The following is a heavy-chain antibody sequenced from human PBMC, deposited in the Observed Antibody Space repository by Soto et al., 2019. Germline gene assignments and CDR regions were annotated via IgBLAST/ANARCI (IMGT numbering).Heavy chain of an antibody. CDR3: ERESLEDLQEPQNYYSPY. CDR1: GFTVSSNY. CDR2: IYSGGST. D-gene: IGHD4-4*01. J-gene: IGHJ4*02. V-gene: IGHV3-53*02. Sequence: EVQLVETGGGLIQPGGSLRLSCAASGFTVSSNYMSWVRQAPGKGLEWVSVIYSGGSTYYADSVKGRFTISRDNSKNTLYLQMNSRRADDTAMYYRERESLEDLQEPQNYYSPYWGQGTPDTVSS.